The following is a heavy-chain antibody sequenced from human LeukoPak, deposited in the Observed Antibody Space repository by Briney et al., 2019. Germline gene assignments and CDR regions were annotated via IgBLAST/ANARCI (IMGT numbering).Heavy chain of an antibody. D-gene: IGHD6-19*01. CDR2: TRYDGRDT. CDR1: GFIFSSYG. Sequence: PGRSLRLSCAASGFIFSSYGMHWVRQAPGKGLEWVAFTRYDGRDTYYADSVKGRFTISRDNSKNTLYLQMNSLRVEDTAVYYRAKVARGAVAGPKYYFDYWGQGILVTVSS. V-gene: IGHV3-30*02. J-gene: IGHJ4*02. CDR3: AKVARGAVAGPKYYFDY.